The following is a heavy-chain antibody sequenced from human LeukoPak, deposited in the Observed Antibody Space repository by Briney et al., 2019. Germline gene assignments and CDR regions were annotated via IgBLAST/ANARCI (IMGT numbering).Heavy chain of an antibody. J-gene: IGHJ5*02. Sequence: SETLSLTCTVSGGSISSYYWSWIRQPPGKGLEWIGYIYYSGSTNYNPSLKSRVTISVDTSKNQFSLKLSSVTAADTAVYYCARQDFWSGYYFDPWGQGTLVTVSS. CDR2: IYYSGST. CDR1: GGSISSYY. V-gene: IGHV4-59*08. CDR3: ARQDFWSGYYFDP. D-gene: IGHD3-3*01.